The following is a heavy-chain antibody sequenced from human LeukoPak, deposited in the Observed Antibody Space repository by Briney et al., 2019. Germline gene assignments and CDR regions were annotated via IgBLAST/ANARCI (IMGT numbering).Heavy chain of an antibody. D-gene: IGHD6-19*01. Sequence: GGSLRLSCAASGFTFSSYGMHWVRQAPGKGLEWVAVISYDGRNIHYADSVKGRFTISRDNSKNTLYLQMNSLRTEDTAVYSCARDRGAVAGVVDHWGQGTLVTVSS. CDR2: ISYDGRNI. CDR1: GFTFSSYG. CDR3: ARDRGAVAGVVDH. J-gene: IGHJ5*02. V-gene: IGHV3-30*03.